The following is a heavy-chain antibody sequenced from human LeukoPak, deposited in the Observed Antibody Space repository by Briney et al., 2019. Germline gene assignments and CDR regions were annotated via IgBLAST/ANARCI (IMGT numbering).Heavy chain of an antibody. Sequence: PGGSLRPSCAASGFTVSSNYMSWVRQAPGKGLEWVSVIYSGGSTYYADSVKGRFTISRDNSKNTLYLQMNSLRAEDTAVYYCARDYATSIAETLEDWGQGTLVTVSS. CDR2: IYSGGST. J-gene: IGHJ4*02. CDR3: ARDYATSIAETLED. D-gene: IGHD6-6*01. V-gene: IGHV3-53*01. CDR1: GFTVSSNY.